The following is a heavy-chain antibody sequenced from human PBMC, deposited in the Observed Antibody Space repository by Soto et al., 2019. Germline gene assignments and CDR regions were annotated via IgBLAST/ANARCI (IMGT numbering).Heavy chain of an antibody. CDR2: ISYDGSNK. CDR3: AKDSLGEYVLAWYFDL. CDR1: GFIFRTYG. J-gene: IGHJ2*01. Sequence: QVQLVESGGGVVHPGRSLRLSCAASGFIFRTYGIHWVRQAPGKGLEWVALISYDGSNKYYADSVKGRFTISRDNSKNTLYLQMNSLRAEDTDVYYCAKDSLGEYVLAWYFDLWGRGTLVTVSS. V-gene: IGHV3-30*18. D-gene: IGHD3-16*01.